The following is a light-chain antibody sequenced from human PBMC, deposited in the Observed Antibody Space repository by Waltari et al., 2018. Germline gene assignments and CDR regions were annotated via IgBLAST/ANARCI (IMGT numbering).Light chain of an antibody. Sequence: EVVMTQSPATLSVSPGERATLSCRASQSIYDNLALYQHKQGQAPRLHIYGASTRAAGIPARIRGSGSVTEFTLTISSLQSEDSAVYYCQQYNGWPPITFGQGTRLEVK. CDR2: GAS. CDR3: QQYNGWPPIT. J-gene: IGKJ5*01. CDR1: QSIYDN. V-gene: IGKV3-15*01.